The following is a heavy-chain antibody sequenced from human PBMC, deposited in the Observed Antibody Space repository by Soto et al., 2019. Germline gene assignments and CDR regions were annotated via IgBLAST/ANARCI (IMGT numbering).Heavy chain of an antibody. CDR2: VSGSGEMT. D-gene: IGHD1-20*01. J-gene: IGHJ4*02. Sequence: PGGSLSLSGAASGFTFRGDAMSWVRQAPGKGLEWVSSVSGSGEMTHYAESVKGRFTISRDNSKDTLFLQMESLRAEDTAVYYCARSEMTYNWNDWGQGTRVTVSS. CDR1: GFTFRGDA. CDR3: ARSEMTYNWND. V-gene: IGHV3-23*01.